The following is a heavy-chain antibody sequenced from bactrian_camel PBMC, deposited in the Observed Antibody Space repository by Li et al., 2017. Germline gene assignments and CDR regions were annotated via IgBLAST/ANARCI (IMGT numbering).Heavy chain of an antibody. J-gene: IGHJ6*01. CDR2: ISSDGTT. Sequence: QVQLVESGGGSVQAGETLRLSCTASGFTFDDFDMGWHRQAPGNECEFVSTISSDGTTYYADSVKGRFTVSQNNAKDTVYLQMNSLKPEDTAVYYCAAGEDYDSDYPQPPCALLDFAYWGQGTQVTVS. CDR1: GFTFDDFD. CDR3: AAGEDYDSDYPQPPCALLDFAY. D-gene: IGHD4*01. V-gene: IGHV3S60*01.